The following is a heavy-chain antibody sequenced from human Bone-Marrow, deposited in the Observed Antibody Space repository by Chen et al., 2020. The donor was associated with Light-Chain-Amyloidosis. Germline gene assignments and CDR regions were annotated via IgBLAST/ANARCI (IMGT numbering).Heavy chain of an antibody. D-gene: IGHD5-12*01. J-gene: IGHJ4*02. V-gene: IGHV5-51*01. CDR1: GYTFPNYW. CDR2: IYPDDSDP. Sequence: EVQLEQSGPEVKKPGEFLKISCKGSGYTFPNYWIGWVRQMPGKGLEWMGVIYPDDSDPRYSPSFEGQVTISADKSITTAYLQWRSLKASDTAMYYCARRRDGYNFDYWGQGTLVTVSS. CDR3: ARRRDGYNFDY.